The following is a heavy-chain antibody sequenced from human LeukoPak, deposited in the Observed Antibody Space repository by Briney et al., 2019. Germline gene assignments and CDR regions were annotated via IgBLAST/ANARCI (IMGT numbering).Heavy chain of an antibody. CDR1: GYTFTGYY. D-gene: IGHD5-12*01. CDR3: ASSWGYTAAFDY. Sequence: ASVKVSCKASGYTFTGYYMHWVRQAPGQGLEWMGWINPNSGGTNYAQKFQGRVTMTRDTSISTAYMELSRLRSGDTAVYYCASSWGYTAAFDYWGQGTLVTVSS. CDR2: INPNSGGT. J-gene: IGHJ4*02. V-gene: IGHV1-2*02.